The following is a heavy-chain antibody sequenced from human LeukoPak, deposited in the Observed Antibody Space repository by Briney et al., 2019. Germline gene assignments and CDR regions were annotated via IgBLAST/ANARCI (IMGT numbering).Heavy chain of an antibody. CDR2: IYWNDDK. J-gene: IGHJ5*02. CDR3: AHRRYSGTYYNWFDP. D-gene: IGHD1-26*01. CDR1: GFSLTTSGVG. V-gene: IGHV2-5*01. Sequence: SGPTLVKPTQTLTLTCTFSGFSLTTSGVGVGWIRQPPGTALEWLTLIYWNDDKRYSPSLKSRLTITKDTSKNQVVLTMTNMDPVDTATYYCAHRRYSGTYYNWFDPWGQGTLVTVSS.